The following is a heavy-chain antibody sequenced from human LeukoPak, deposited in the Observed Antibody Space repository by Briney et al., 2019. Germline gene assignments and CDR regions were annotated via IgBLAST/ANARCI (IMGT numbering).Heavy chain of an antibody. CDR3: ARPTHRLTVTTPIDY. J-gene: IGHJ4*02. D-gene: IGHD4-17*01. Sequence: ASVKVSCKPSGYTFTGFYIRWVRQAPGQGLEWMGWINPYTGATKYSQNFSDRVTMTRDTSISTAYMELSSLKSDDTAVYYCARPTHRLTVTTPIDYWGQGTLVTVSS. V-gene: IGHV1-2*02. CDR1: GYTFTGFY. CDR2: INPYTGAT.